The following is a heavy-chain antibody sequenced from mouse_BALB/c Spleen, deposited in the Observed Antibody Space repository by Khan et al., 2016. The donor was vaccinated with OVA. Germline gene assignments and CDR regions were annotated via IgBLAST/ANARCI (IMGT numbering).Heavy chain of an antibody. CDR3: ARIKKIVATYFDY. CDR1: GYTFTSYW. Sequence: VQLQESGAELVKAGALVKMSCKASGYTFTSYWMHWVKQRLGQGLEWFAETNPTNGRTYYNEKFKSKATLTVDKSSSTAYMLLSGPTFEDSAVYYSARIKKIVATYFDYWGQGTTLTVSS. CDR2: TNPTNGRT. D-gene: IGHD1-1*01. J-gene: IGHJ2*01. V-gene: IGHV1S81*02.